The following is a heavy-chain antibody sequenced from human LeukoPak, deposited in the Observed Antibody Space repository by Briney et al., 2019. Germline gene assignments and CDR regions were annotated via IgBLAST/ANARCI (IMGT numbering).Heavy chain of an antibody. V-gene: IGHV3-30*18. CDR2: ISYDGSNK. J-gene: IGHJ4*02. CDR1: GFTFSSYG. Sequence: GGSLRLSCAASGFTFSSYGMHWVRQAPGKGLEWVAVISYDGSNKYYADSVKGRFTISRDNSKNTLYLQMNSLRAEDTAVYYCAKGPGVVTAYYFDYWGQGTLVTVSS. CDR3: AKGPGVVTAYYFDY. D-gene: IGHD4-23*01.